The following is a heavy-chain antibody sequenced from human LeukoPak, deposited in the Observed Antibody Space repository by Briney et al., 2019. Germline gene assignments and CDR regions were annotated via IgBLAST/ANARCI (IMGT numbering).Heavy chain of an antibody. CDR1: GYTFTSYY. CDR3: GRDGQRERRVDP. Sequence: GASVKVSCKASGYTFTSYYMHWVRQAPGQGLEWMGIINPSGGSTSYAQKFQGRVTITTDTSVNTAYMELTGLTSDDTAVYYCGRDGQRERRVDPWGQGTLATVSS. V-gene: IGHV1-46*01. CDR2: INPSGGST. J-gene: IGHJ5*02. D-gene: IGHD1-1*01.